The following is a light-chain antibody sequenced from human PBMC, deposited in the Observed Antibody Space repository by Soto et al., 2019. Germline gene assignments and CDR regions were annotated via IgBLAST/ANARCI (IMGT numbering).Light chain of an antibody. CDR2: GNN. CDR3: QSYDSTLSGLYV. J-gene: IGLJ1*01. V-gene: IGLV1-40*01. CDR1: SANIGAGYD. Sequence: QSVLTQPPSMSGAPGQRVTISCTETSANIGAGYDVHWYQQLPGMAPKLLIYGNNKRPSGVPARFSGSKSGTSASLAITGLQAEDGADYYCQSYDSTLSGLYVLGTGTKVTVL.